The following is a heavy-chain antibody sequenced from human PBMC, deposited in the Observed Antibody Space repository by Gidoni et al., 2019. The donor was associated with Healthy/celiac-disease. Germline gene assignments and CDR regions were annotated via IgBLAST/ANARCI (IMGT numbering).Heavy chain of an antibody. J-gene: IGHJ2*01. D-gene: IGHD6-13*01. CDR1: GGSISSYY. V-gene: IGHV4-59*08. CDR3: ARHPEGGIGAARGLWGTGYCDL. Sequence: QVQLQESGPGLVKPSETLSLTCTVSGGSISSYYWSWIRPPPGKGLEWIGYIYKSGSTNNNPTSKSGVTIAEDTSKNQFSRKLSSVTAGDTAVYYCARHPEGGIGAARGLWGTGYCDLGGRGTRVTVSS. CDR2: IYKSGST.